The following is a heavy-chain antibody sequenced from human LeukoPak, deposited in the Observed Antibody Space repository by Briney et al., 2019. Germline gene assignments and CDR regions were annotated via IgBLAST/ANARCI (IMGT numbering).Heavy chain of an antibody. CDR1: GYTFTSYG. CDR2: MNPNSGNT. Sequence: GASVKVSCKASGYTFTSYGINWVRQATGQGLEWMGWMNPNSGNTGYAQKFQGRVTMTRNTSISTAYMELSSLRSEDTAVYYCASYPIAAAGVEFDPWGQGTLVTVSS. V-gene: IGHV1-8*01. J-gene: IGHJ5*02. D-gene: IGHD6-13*01. CDR3: ASYPIAAAGVEFDP.